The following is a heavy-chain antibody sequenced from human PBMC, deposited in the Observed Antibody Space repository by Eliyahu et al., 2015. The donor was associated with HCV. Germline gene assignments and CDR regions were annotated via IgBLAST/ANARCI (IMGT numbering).Heavy chain of an antibody. CDR2: ISYDGSNK. CDR1: XFXFSXYG. CDR3: AKRGTAMVRGDDYFDY. J-gene: IGHJ4*02. Sequence: QVQLVESGGGVVQPGXSLRLXCAASXFXFSXYGMHWVRQAPGKGLEWVAVISYDGSNKYYADSVKGRFTISRDNSKNTLYLQMNSLRAEDTAVYYCAKRGTAMVRGDDYFDYWGQGTLVTVSS. V-gene: IGHV3-30*18. D-gene: IGHD5-18*01.